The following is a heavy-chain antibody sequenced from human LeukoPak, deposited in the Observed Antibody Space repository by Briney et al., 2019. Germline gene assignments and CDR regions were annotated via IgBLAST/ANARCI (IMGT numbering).Heavy chain of an antibody. CDR2: ISWNSGSI. J-gene: IGHJ5*02. V-gene: IGHV3-9*01. Sequence: GRSLRLSCAASGFTFDDYAMHWVRQAPGKGLEWVSGISWNSGSIGYADSVKGRFTISRDNAKNSLYLQMNSLRAEDTALYYCAKDAYCGGDCFAGWFDPWGQGTLVTVSS. CDR1: GFTFDDYA. D-gene: IGHD2-21*02. CDR3: AKDAYCGGDCFAGWFDP.